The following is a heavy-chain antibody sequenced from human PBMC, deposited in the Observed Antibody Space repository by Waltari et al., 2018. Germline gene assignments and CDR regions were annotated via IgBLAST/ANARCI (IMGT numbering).Heavy chain of an antibody. Sequence: QVQLQESGPELVKPSETLSLTCAVSGYSISSGYYWGWIRQPPGKGLEWIGSIYHSGSTYYNPSLNSRVTISVDTSKNQFSLKLSSVTAADTAVYYCARQSVSGSYPVNYWGQGTLVTVSS. CDR1: GYSISSGYY. V-gene: IGHV4-38-2*01. D-gene: IGHD1-26*01. J-gene: IGHJ4*02. CDR2: IYHSGST. CDR3: ARQSVSGSYPVNY.